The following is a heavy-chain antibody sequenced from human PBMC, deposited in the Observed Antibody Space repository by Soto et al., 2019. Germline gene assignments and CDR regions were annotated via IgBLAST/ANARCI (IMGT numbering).Heavy chain of an antibody. D-gene: IGHD1-7*01. J-gene: IGHJ4*02. CDR3: GRHNPTHNWNYDY. Sequence: QVQLQESGPGLVKPSETLSLTCTVSGGSISSYYWSWVRQPPGKGPEWIGYISYRGTTTYNPSLKSRVTTSVDTSKNQLSLKVSSVTAADTAVYYCGRHNPTHNWNYDYWGQGTLVTVSS. CDR2: ISYRGTT. V-gene: IGHV4-59*08. CDR1: GGSISSYY.